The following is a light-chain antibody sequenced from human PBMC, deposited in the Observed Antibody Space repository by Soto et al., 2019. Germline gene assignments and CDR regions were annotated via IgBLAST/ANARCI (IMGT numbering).Light chain of an antibody. V-gene: IGLV2-14*01. CDR3: SSYTTSLTLV. CDR2: EVS. Sequence: QSALTQPASVSGSPGQSITISCTGTSSDVGAYNFVSWHQQHPGKAPKLMIYEVSNRPSGVSNRFSGSKSGNTASLTISGLQAEDEADYYCSSYTTSLTLVFGTGTKLTVL. CDR1: SSDVGAYNF. J-gene: IGLJ1*01.